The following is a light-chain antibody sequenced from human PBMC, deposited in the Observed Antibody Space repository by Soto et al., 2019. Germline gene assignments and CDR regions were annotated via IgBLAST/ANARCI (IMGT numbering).Light chain of an antibody. Sequence: ETVMTQSHGTLSVSPGESATLPCRASQRVGSDLAWYQQKPGQAPRLLIYHTSTRATGVPARLSGSGSGTEFTLIISSLQSEDSAVYYCQHYNTWPLPVGGGTKVELK. V-gene: IGKV3-15*01. CDR1: QRVGSD. CDR3: QHYNTWPLP. J-gene: IGKJ4*01. CDR2: HTS.